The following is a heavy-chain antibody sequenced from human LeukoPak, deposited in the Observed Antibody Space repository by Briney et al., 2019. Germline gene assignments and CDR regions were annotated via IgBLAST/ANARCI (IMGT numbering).Heavy chain of an antibody. D-gene: IGHD3-10*01. Sequence: PGRSLRLSCAASGFIFSSNSMHWVRQASGKGLEWVAVIWHDGSEKYYADSVKGRVTVSRDNSKNTLYLQMNSLRAEDTAVYFCAKDASSGSLHFDYWGQGLLVTVSS. CDR2: IWHDGSEK. J-gene: IGHJ4*02. CDR3: AKDASSGSLHFDY. CDR1: GFIFSSNS. V-gene: IGHV3-33*03.